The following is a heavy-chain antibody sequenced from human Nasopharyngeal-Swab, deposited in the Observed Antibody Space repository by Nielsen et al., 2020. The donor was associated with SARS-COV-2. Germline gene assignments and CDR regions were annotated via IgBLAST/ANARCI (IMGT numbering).Heavy chain of an antibody. CDR1: GGSISSYY. CDR2: IYTSGST. Sequence: SETLSLTCSVSGGSISSYYWNWIRQPAGKGLEWIGRIYTSGSTNYNPSLKSRVSMSVDTSKNQFSLKLSSVTAADTAVYYCARHYNWNLLDYWGQGTLVTVSS. V-gene: IGHV4-4*07. CDR3: ARHYNWNLLDY. J-gene: IGHJ4*02. D-gene: IGHD1-20*01.